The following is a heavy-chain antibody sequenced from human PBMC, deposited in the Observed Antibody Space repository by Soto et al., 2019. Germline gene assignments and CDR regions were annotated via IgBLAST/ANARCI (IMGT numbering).Heavy chain of an antibody. CDR2: ISGSGRMT. CDR1: GFTFRNFA. D-gene: IGHD2-2*02. J-gene: IGHJ4*02. Sequence: WGSLRLSCAASGFTFRNFAMTWVRQAPGKGLEWVSGISGSGRMTYYAHSVKGHFTISRDNSKNTLYLQMDSLRVEGTAVYYCAKEAEEYVKETIPRDCSGKGTVVTVAS. V-gene: IGHV3-23*01. CDR3: AKEAEEYVKETIPRDC.